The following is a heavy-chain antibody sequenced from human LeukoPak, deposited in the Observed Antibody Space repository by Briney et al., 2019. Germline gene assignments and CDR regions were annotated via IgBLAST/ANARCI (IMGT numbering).Heavy chain of an antibody. CDR3: AREGSGSGAYYFDY. V-gene: IGHV4-59*01. CDR2: IYYSGST. Sequence: KPSGTLSLTCTVSGGSISSYYWSWIRQPPGKGLEWIGYIYYSGSTNYNPSLKSRVTISVDTSKNQFSLKLSSVTAADTAVYYCAREGSGSGAYYFDYWGQGTLVTVSS. CDR1: GGSISSYY. J-gene: IGHJ4*02. D-gene: IGHD2-15*01.